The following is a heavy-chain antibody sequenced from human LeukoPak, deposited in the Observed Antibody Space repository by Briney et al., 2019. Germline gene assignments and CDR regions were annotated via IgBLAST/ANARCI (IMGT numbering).Heavy chain of an antibody. CDR2: INPNSGGT. CDR3: ARATIFGVVIMDWFDP. V-gene: IGHV1-2*02. J-gene: IGHJ5*02. Sequence: ASVKVSCKASGYTFTGHYMHWVRQAPGQGLEWMGWINPNSGGTNYAQKFQGRVTMTRDTSISTAYMELSRLRSDDTAVYYCARATIFGVVIMDWFDPWGQGTLVTVSS. D-gene: IGHD3-3*01. CDR1: GYTFTGHY.